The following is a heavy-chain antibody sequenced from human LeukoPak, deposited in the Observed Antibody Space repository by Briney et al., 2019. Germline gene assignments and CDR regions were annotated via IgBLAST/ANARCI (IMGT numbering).Heavy chain of an antibody. CDR3: TRDRYSGYDYYYYGMDV. Sequence: GGSLRLSCTASGFTFGDYAMSWFRQAPGKGLEWVGFIRSKAYGGTTEYAASVKGRFTISRDDSKSIAYLQMNSLKTEDTAVYYCTRDRYSGYDYYYYGMDVWGQGTTVTVSS. V-gene: IGHV3-49*03. D-gene: IGHD5-12*01. J-gene: IGHJ6*02. CDR2: IRSKAYGGTT. CDR1: GFTFGDYA.